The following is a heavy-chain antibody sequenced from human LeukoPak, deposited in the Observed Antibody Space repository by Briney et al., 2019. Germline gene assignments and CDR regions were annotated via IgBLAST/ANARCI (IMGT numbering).Heavy chain of an antibody. CDR3: ARTGIRRDSSSWYGFDY. J-gene: IGHJ4*02. V-gene: IGHV1-69*05. Sequence: SVKVSCKASGGTFSSYAISWVRQAPGQGVEWMGRIIPIFGTANYAQKFQGRVTITTDESTSTAYMELSSLRSEDTAVYYCARTGIRRDSSSWYGFDYWGQGTLVTVSS. CDR2: IIPIFGTA. D-gene: IGHD6-13*01. CDR1: GGTFSSYA.